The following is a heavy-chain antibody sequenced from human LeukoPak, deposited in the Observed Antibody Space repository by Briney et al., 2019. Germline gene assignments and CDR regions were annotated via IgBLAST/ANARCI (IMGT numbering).Heavy chain of an antibody. CDR3: ARRGDCSSTSCLFFDY. D-gene: IGHD2-2*01. Sequence: GGSLRLSCAVSGFTVSTNYMSWVRQAPGKGLEWVSILYSTGTTYYADSVKGRFTISRDNSKNTLYPQMNSLRAEDTAVYYCARRGDCSSTSCLFFDYWGQGTLVTVSS. CDR2: LYSTGTT. V-gene: IGHV3-66*02. J-gene: IGHJ4*02. CDR1: GFTVSTNY.